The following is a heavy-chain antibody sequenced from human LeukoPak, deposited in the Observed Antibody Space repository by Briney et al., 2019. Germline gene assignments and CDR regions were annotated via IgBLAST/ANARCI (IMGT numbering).Heavy chain of an antibody. CDR2: ISGSDGGT. CDR1: GFTFSSYA. J-gene: IGHJ4*02. Sequence: GGSLRLSCAASGFTFSSYAMSWVRQAPGKGLEWVSAISGSDGGTYYADSVKGRFTISRDNSKNTLYLQMNSLRAEDTAFYYCAKVGVYCTTTSCYIDYWGQGTLVTVSS. D-gene: IGHD2-2*02. V-gene: IGHV3-23*01. CDR3: AKVGVYCTTTSCYIDY.